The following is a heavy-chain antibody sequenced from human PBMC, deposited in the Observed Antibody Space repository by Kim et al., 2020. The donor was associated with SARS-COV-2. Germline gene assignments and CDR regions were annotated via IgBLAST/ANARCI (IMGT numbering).Heavy chain of an antibody. D-gene: IGHD5-18*01. V-gene: IGHV4-34*01. CDR1: GGSFSGYY. J-gene: IGHJ6*03. CDR3: ARGTLQWILRYYYYYMVV. CDR2: INHSGST. Sequence: SETLSLTCAVYGGSFSGYYWSWIRQPPGKGLEWIGEINHSGSTNYNPSLKSRVTISVDTPKNQFSLKLSSVTVADTALFYSARGTLQWILRYYYYYMVV.